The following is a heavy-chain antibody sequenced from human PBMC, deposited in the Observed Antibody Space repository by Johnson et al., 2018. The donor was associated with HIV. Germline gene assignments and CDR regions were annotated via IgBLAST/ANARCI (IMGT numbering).Heavy chain of an antibody. CDR2: ISYDGSNK. CDR3: ASSEGARYSYGYPDSQGDAFDS. Sequence: QVQLVESGGGVVQPGRSLRLSCAASGFTFSSYAMHWVRQAPGKGLEWVAVISYDGSNKYYADSVKGRFTISRDNSKNTLYLQMNSLRDEDTAVYYCASSEGARYSYGYPDSQGDAFDSWGQGTMVTVSS. D-gene: IGHD5-18*01. CDR1: GFTFSSYA. V-gene: IGHV3-30-3*01. J-gene: IGHJ3*02.